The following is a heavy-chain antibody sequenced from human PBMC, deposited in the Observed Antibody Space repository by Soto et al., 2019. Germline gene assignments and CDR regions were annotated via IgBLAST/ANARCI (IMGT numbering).Heavy chain of an antibody. Sequence: PGGSLRLSCSASGFTFSSYAMHWVRQAPGKGLEYVSAISSNGGSTYYADTVKGRFTISRDNSKNTLYLQMSSLRAEDTGVYYCVKTLQYSYGLPRWGQGTLVNVSS. CDR2: ISSNGGST. V-gene: IGHV3-64D*06. CDR1: GFTFSSYA. J-gene: IGHJ4*02. CDR3: VKTLQYSYGLPR. D-gene: IGHD5-18*01.